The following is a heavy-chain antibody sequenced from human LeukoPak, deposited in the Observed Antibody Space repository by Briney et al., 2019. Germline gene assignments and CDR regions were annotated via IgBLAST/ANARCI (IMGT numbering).Heavy chain of an antibody. CDR2: INPSGGST. D-gene: IGHD1-26*01. J-gene: IGHJ1*01. CDR3: AHQLKDMTQRASGVSYFRH. Sequence: GASVKVSCKASGYTFTSYYMRWVRQAPGQGLEWMGIINPSGGSTSYAQKFQGRVTMTRDTSTSTVYMELSSLRSEDTAVYYCAHQLKDMTQRASGVSYFRHWGQGTLVTVSS. CDR1: GYTFTSYY. V-gene: IGHV1-46*01.